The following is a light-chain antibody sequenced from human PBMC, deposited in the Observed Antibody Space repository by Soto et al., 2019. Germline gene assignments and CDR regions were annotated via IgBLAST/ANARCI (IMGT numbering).Light chain of an antibody. CDR1: QSISNY. Sequence: TQVTQSPSSLSASVGDRVAITCRASQSISNYLNWYQQKPGKDPKLLIYAASSLQSGVPSRFSGSGSGTDFTLTISSLQPEDFATYYCQQSYITPWTFGQGTKV. CDR2: AAS. J-gene: IGKJ1*01. V-gene: IGKV1-39*01. CDR3: QQSYITPWT.